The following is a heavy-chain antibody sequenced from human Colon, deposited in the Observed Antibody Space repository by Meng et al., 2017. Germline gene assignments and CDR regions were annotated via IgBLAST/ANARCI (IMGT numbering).Heavy chain of an antibody. V-gene: IGHV1-2*05. CDR2: INPNSGVT. CDR3: ARMGAGAAFDF. J-gene: IGHJ4*02. D-gene: IGHD1-26*01. CDR1: GYTFTTFF. Sequence: QVHLVQSGAEVKTPGSSVKISCEASGYTFTTFFLNWVRQTPDQGFEWLGRINPNSGVTNFAQKFQGRVTMTRDTSISTAYMELASLRSDDTDVYYCARMGAGAAFDFWGQGTLVTVSS.